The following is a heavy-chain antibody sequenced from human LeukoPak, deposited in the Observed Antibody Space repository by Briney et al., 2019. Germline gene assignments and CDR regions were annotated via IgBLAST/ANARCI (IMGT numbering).Heavy chain of an antibody. CDR1: GFTFSSYA. CDR3: ARPGIDRGFDY. D-gene: IGHD3-10*01. CDR2: ISYGGSNK. V-gene: IGHV3-30-3*01. Sequence: GRSLRLSCAASGFTFSSYAMHWVRQAPGKGLEWVAVISYGGSNKYYADSVKGRFTISRDNAKNSLYLQMNSLRAEDTAVYYCARPGIDRGFDYWGQGTLVTVSS. J-gene: IGHJ4*02.